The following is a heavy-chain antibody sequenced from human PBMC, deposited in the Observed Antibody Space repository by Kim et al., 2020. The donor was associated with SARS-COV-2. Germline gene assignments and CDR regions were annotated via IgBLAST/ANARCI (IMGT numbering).Heavy chain of an antibody. Sequence: VKGRCTISRDDSRNTLYLQMNSLRAEDTAVYYCAKGMWGSTGLARATFEHWGQGTLATVSS. V-gene: IGHV3-23*03. D-gene: IGHD6-25*01. CDR3: AKGMWGSTGLARATFEH. J-gene: IGHJ4*02.